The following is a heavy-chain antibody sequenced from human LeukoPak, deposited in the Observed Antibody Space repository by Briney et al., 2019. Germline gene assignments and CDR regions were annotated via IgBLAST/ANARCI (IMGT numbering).Heavy chain of an antibody. CDR2: IKQDGSEK. J-gene: IGHJ6*02. CDR3: ARAVFYYGSGSVDV. D-gene: IGHD3-10*01. Sequence: PGGSLRLSCAASGFTFSNYWMSWVRQAPGKGLEWVANIKQDGSEKYYVDSVKGRFTISRDNAKNTLYLQMNSLRAEDTAVYYCARAVFYYGSGSVDVWGQGTTVTVSS. V-gene: IGHV3-7*01. CDR1: GFTFSNYW.